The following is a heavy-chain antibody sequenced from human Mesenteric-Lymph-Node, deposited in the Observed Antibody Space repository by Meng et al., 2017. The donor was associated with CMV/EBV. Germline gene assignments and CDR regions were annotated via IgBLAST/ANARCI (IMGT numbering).Heavy chain of an antibody. CDR1: GYSISSNKW. J-gene: IGHJ4*02. Sequence: CAGSGYSISSNKWWAWLRQPPGKGLEWIGLIYYSGSTFYNPSLKSRVTISVDTTKNQFSLKLSSVTAADTAVYYCVRQPYPGNYDKEIWGQGTLVTVSS. V-gene: IGHV4-28*01. CDR3: VRQPYPGNYDKEI. D-gene: IGHD3-22*01. CDR2: IYYSGST.